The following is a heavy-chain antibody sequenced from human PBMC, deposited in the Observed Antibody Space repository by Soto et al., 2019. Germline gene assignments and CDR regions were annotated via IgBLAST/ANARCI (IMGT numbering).Heavy chain of an antibody. V-gene: IGHV3-30*18. Sequence: GGSLRLSCAASGFFFDRFAMHWVRQAPGKGLEWVTLISYDGDNEDYADSVKGRFTISRDNSRNTLYLQMNRLRIEDTAVYYCAKSSKGGSSWYFPLDYWGQGTLVTVSS. D-gene: IGHD6-13*01. CDR2: ISYDGDNE. J-gene: IGHJ4*02. CDR3: AKSSKGGSSWYFPLDY. CDR1: GFFFDRFA.